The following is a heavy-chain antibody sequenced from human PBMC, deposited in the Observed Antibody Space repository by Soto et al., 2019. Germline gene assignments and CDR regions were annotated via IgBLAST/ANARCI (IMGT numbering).Heavy chain of an antibody. Sequence: QVQLVQSGAEVKKPGPSVKVSCKASGYTCTRDGISWVRQAPGQGLEWMGWISAYNGNTNYAQKLQGRVTMTTDTPTSTAYMELRSLRSDDTAVYYCARGGFSEQWLAEEFDYWGQGTLVTVSS. CDR1: GYTCTRDG. D-gene: IGHD6-19*01. V-gene: IGHV1-18*01. J-gene: IGHJ4*02. CDR2: ISAYNGNT. CDR3: ARGGFSEQWLAEEFDY.